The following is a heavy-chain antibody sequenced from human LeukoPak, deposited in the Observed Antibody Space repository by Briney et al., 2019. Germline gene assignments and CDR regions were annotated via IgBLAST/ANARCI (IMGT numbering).Heavy chain of an antibody. CDR2: TNPNSGNT. V-gene: IGHV1-8*01. D-gene: IGHD6-6*01. CDR3: ARGLPDTSSSFIVYFYYYMDV. CDR1: GYTFTSYD. Sequence: ASVKVSCKASGYTFTSYDINWLRQATGQGLEWMGWTNPNSGNTGYAQKFQGRVTMTGDASVSTAYMELSSLRSEDTAVYYCARGLPDTSSSFIVYFYYYMDVWGKGTTVTVSS. J-gene: IGHJ6*03.